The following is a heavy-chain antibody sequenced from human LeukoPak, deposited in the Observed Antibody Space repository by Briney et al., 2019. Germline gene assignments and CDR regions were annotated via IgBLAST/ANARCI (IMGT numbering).Heavy chain of an antibody. Sequence: SETLSLTCTVSGGSISSYYWSWLRQPPGKGLEWIGYIYYSGSTNYNPSLKSRVTISVDTSKNQFSLKLSSVTAADTAVYYCARDRGSSWYESFGWFDPWGQGTLVTVSS. CDR1: GGSISSYY. V-gene: IGHV4-59*01. D-gene: IGHD6-13*01. CDR2: IYYSGST. CDR3: ARDRGSSWYESFGWFDP. J-gene: IGHJ5*02.